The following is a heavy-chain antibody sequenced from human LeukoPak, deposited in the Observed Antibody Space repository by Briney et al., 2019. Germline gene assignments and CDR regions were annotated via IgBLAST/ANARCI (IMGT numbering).Heavy chain of an antibody. Sequence: GGSLRLSCAASGSTFSGYWMHWVRQGPGKGLVWVSRINSDGSTTGYADSVKGRFTISRDNAKNTLYLQMNSLRAEDTAIYYCVRSYDYWGQGTLVTVSS. CDR2: INSDGSTT. CDR1: GSTFSGYW. CDR3: VRSYDY. J-gene: IGHJ4*02. V-gene: IGHV3-74*01.